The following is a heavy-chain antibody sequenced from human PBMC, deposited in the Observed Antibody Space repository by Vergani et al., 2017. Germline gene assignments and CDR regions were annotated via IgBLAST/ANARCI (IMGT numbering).Heavy chain of an antibody. Sequence: EVQLVESGGGLVKPGGSLRLSCAASGFTFSSDSMNWVRQAPGKGLEWVSSISSSSSYIYYADSVKGRFTISRDNAKNSLYLQMNSLRAEDTAVYYCASKLLGVVVIKDYWGQGTLVTVSS. CDR3: ASKLLGVVVIKDY. D-gene: IGHD3-22*01. J-gene: IGHJ4*02. V-gene: IGHV3-21*01. CDR2: ISSSSSYI. CDR1: GFTFSSDS.